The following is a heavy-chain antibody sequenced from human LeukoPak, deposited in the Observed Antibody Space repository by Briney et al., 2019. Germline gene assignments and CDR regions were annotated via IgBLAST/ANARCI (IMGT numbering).Heavy chain of an antibody. CDR1: GYTFTSYG. CDR2: ISAYNGNT. D-gene: IGHD2-2*01. V-gene: IGHV1-18*04. Sequence: ASVKVFCKASGYTFTSYGISWVRQAPGQGLEWMGWISAYNGNTNYAQKLQGRVTMTTDTSTSTAYMELRSLRSDDTAVYYCARALGYCSSTSCLYDYWGQGTLVTVSS. J-gene: IGHJ4*02. CDR3: ARALGYCSSTSCLYDY.